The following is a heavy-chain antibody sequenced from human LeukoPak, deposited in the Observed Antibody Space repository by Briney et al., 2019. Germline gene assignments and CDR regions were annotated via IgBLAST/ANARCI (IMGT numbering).Heavy chain of an antibody. CDR2: IYHSGST. Sequence: SETLSLTCTVSGYSISSGYYWGWIRQPPGKGLEWIGSIYHSGSTYYNPSLKSRVTISVDTSKSQFSLKLSSVTAADTAVYYCARLTDVGDAFDIWGQGTMVTVSS. J-gene: IGHJ3*02. D-gene: IGHD1-20*01. CDR3: ARLTDVGDAFDI. CDR1: GYSISSGYY. V-gene: IGHV4-38-2*02.